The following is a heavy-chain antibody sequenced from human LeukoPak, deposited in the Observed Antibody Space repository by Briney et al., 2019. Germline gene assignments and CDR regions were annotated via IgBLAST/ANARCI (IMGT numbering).Heavy chain of an antibody. J-gene: IGHJ3*02. CDR1: GFTFGDYA. D-gene: IGHD1-26*01. Sequence: PGGPLRLSCTASGFTFGDYAMSWFRQAPGKGLEWIGEINHSGSTNYNPSLKSRVTISVDTSKNQFSLKLSSVTAADTAVYYCARGRVGLIRRDAFDIWGQGTMVTVSS. V-gene: IGHV4-34*01. CDR2: INHSGST. CDR3: ARGRVGLIRRDAFDI.